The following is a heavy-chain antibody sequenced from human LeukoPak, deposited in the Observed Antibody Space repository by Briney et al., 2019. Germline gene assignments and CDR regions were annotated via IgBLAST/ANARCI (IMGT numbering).Heavy chain of an antibody. D-gene: IGHD6-13*01. J-gene: IGHJ6*02. CDR1: GGSISSYY. CDR3: ARVEVVGAAAGYYYGMDV. CDR2: IYYSGGT. Sequence: PSETLSLTCTVSGGSISSYYWSWIRQPPGKGLEWIGYIYYSGGTNYNPSLKSRVTISVDTSKNQFSLKLSSVTAADTAVYYCARVEVVGAAAGYYYGMDVWGQGTTVTVSS. V-gene: IGHV4-59*01.